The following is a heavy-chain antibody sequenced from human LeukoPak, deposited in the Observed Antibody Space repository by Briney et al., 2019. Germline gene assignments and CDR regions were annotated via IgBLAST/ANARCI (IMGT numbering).Heavy chain of an antibody. Sequence: PGGSLRLSCAASGFTFSSYWMHWVRQAPGKGLVWVSRINSDGSSTSYADSVKGRFTISRDNAKNTLYLQMNSLRAEDTAVYYCARPDRPDYDFWSGYNXDXFDIWGQGTMVTVSS. J-gene: IGHJ3*02. CDR2: INSDGSST. V-gene: IGHV3-74*01. CDR3: ARPDRPDYDFWSGYNXDXFDI. D-gene: IGHD3-3*01. CDR1: GFTFSSYW.